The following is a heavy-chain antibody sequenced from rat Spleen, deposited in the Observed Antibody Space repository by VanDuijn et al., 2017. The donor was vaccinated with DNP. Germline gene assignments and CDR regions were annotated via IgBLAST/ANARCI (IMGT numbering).Heavy chain of an antibody. V-gene: IGHV2-19*01. D-gene: IGHD1-7*01. CDR3: SRGDYSY. CDR1: GFSLPDYS. J-gene: IGHJ2*01. Sequence: QVQLKESGPGLVQPSQTLSLTCTVSGFSLPDYSVHWVRQPPGKGLEWITSISNGGSTYYNSALKSRLSISRDTSKSQVFLKMNGLQTEDTATYYCSRGDYSYWGQGVMVTVSS. CDR2: ISNGGST.